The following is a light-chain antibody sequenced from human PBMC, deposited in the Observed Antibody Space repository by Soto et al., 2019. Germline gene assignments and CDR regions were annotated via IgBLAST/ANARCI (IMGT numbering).Light chain of an antibody. CDR2: AAS. Sequence: AIRMTQSPSSLSASTGDRVTITCQASQGISSYLAWYQQKPGKAPKLLIYAASTLQSGVPSRFSGSGSGTDFTLTISCLQSEDFATYYCQQYYSYPLTFGGGTKVDI. V-gene: IGKV1-8*01. CDR3: QQYYSYPLT. CDR1: QGISSY. J-gene: IGKJ4*01.